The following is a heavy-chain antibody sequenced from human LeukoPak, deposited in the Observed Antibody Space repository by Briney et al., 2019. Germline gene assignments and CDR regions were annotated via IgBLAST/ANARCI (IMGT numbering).Heavy chain of an antibody. V-gene: IGHV3-48*02. Sequence: GGSLRLSCAASGHTFSIHGMNWARQATGKGREGVSYIINSGGTVYYTDSVQGRFTISRDNARNSLFLQMNRLRDEDTAVYYCARVGRGVYGMDVWGQGTTVTVSS. CDR3: ARVGRGVYGMDV. CDR2: IINSGGTV. CDR1: GHTFSIHG. D-gene: IGHD3-10*01. J-gene: IGHJ6*02.